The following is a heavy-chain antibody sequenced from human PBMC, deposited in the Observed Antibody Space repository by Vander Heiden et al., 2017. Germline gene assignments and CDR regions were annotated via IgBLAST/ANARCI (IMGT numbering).Heavy chain of an antibody. CDR1: GFTLSSYW. D-gene: IGHD2-15*01. Sequence: EVQLVESGGGLVQPGGSLRLSCAASGFTLSSYWVSWVRQAPGKGLEWVANIKQDGSEKYYVDSVKGRFTISRDNAKNSLYLQMNSLRAEDTAVYYCARDIVVAPGGLYYYGMDVWGQGTTVTVSS. CDR2: IKQDGSEK. V-gene: IGHV3-7*01. J-gene: IGHJ6*02. CDR3: ARDIVVAPGGLYYYGMDV.